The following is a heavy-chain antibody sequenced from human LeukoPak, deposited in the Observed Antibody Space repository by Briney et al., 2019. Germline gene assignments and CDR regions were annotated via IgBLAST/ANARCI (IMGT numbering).Heavy chain of an antibody. CDR1: GGSFSGYY. CDR3: ARDVGTALVIGDY. Sequence: SETLSLTCAVYGGSFSGYYWSWIRQPPGKGLEWIGEINHSGSTNYNPSLKSRVTISVDTSKNQFSLKLSSVTAADTAVYYCARDVGTALVIGDYWGQGTLVTVSS. CDR2: INHSGST. D-gene: IGHD5-18*01. V-gene: IGHV4-34*01. J-gene: IGHJ4*02.